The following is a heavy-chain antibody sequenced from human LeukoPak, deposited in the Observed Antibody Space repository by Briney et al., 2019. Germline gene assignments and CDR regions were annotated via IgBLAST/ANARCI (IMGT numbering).Heavy chain of an antibody. CDR2: IYYRGST. CDR3: ARDLISEYSRSHSHFDP. J-gene: IGHJ5*02. CDR1: GGSISGHS. D-gene: IGHD5-12*01. V-gene: IGHV4-59*11. Sequence: PSETLSLTCTVSGGSISGHSRSWIRQPPGKGLEWIGYIYYRGSTSYNPSLKSRVTISVDTSKNQFSLDLSSVTAADTAVYYCARDLISEYSRSHSHFDPWGQGTLVTVSS.